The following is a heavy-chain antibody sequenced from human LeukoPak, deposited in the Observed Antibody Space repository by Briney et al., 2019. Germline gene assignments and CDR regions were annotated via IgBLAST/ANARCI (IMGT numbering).Heavy chain of an antibody. D-gene: IGHD6-19*01. J-gene: IGHJ4*02. Sequence: SETLSLTCTVSGDSISAGNYYWSWIRQPAGKGLEWVGRAYDTGSTWHSPSLKDRVTISIDTSKNQFSVNLNSVTAADTAVYFCARIVGSEGYSSGWYDYWGPGILATVSS. CDR1: GDSISAGNYY. CDR3: ARIVGSEGYSSGWYDY. CDR2: AYDTGST. V-gene: IGHV4-61*02.